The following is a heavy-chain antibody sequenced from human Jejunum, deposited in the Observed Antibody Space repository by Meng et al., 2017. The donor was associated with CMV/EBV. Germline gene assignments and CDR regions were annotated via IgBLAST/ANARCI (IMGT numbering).Heavy chain of an antibody. D-gene: IGHD2-2*01. J-gene: IGHJ6*02. CDR2: ISGSSDHI. CDR3: ARYCSSTSCYDYYYNMDV. Sequence: FIRDSMNWGRQAPGKGLEWVSSISGSSDHIYYADSVRGRFTISRDNAKNSLYLQMNSLRAEDTAVYYCARYCSSTSCYDYYYNMDVWGQGTTVTVS. V-gene: IGHV3-21*01. CDR1: FIRDS.